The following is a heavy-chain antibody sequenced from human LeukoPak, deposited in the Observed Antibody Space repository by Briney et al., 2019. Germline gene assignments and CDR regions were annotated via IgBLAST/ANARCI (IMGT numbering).Heavy chain of an antibody. CDR1: AGSFSGYY. CDR3: AREGGGYSYGHGRDDAFDI. D-gene: IGHD5-18*01. V-gene: IGHV4-34*01. Sequence: SETLSLTCAVYAGSFSGYYWSWVRQPPGRVLEWIGEINHSGSTNYNPSLRSRVTISVDTSKHQFSLKLSSVTAADTAVYYCAREGGGYSYGHGRDDAFDIWGQGTMVTVSS. J-gene: IGHJ3*02. CDR2: INHSGST.